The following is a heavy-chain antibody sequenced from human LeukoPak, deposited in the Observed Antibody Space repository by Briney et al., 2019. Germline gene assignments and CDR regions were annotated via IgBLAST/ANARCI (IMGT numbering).Heavy chain of an antibody. J-gene: IGHJ4*02. CDR1: GGSFSGYY. Sequence: SETLSLTCAVYGGSFSGYYWSWIRQPPGKGLEWIGEINHSGSTNYNPSLKSRVTISVDTSKNQFSLKLCSVTAADTAVYYCARVIRVLWFGELFDYWGQGTLVTVSS. CDR3: ARVIRVLWFGELFDY. D-gene: IGHD3-10*01. CDR2: INHSGST. V-gene: IGHV4-34*01.